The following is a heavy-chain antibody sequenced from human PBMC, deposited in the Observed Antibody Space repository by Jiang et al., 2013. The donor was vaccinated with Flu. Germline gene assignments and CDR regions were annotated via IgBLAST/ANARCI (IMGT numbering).Heavy chain of an antibody. CDR2: ISGSGGST. Sequence: VQLVESGGGLVQPGGSLRLSCAASGFTFSSYAMSWVRQAPGKGLEWVSAISGSGGSTYYADSVKGRFTISRDNSKNTLYLQMNSLRAEDTAVYYCAKEGSHYYDSSGYPYFDYWGQGTLVTVSS. V-gene: IGHV3-23*04. J-gene: IGHJ4*02. D-gene: IGHD3-22*01. CDR3: AKEGSHYYDSSGYPYFDY. CDR1: GFTFSSYA.